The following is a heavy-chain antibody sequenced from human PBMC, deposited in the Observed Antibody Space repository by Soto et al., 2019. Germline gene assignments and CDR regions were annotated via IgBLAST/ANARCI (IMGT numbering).Heavy chain of an antibody. J-gene: IGHJ6*02. CDR1: VDSINSYY. Sequence: QVLLQESGPGLVKPSETLSLSCTVSVDSINSYYWSWISQPPGKEMECIGYVSHIWGSAYNPSLQSRVAIALDASKSQYSLELTSVIATDTAVYYCARQGYGALHGRVDVWGQGTTVTVSS. D-gene: IGHD1-26*01. CDR3: ARQGYGALHGRVDV. V-gene: IGHV4-59*08. CDR2: VSHIWGS.